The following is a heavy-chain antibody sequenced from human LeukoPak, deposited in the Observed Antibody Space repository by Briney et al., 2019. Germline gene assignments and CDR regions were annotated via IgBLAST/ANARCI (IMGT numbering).Heavy chain of an antibody. V-gene: IGHV3-23*01. CDR1: GFTFSSYA. D-gene: IGHD6-19*01. CDR3: AKDRNSGFLAVAGAIDY. Sequence: GGSLRLSCAASGFTFSSYAMSWVRQAPGKGLEWVSAISGSGGSTYYADSVKGRFTISRDNSKNTLYLQMNSLRAEYTAVYYCAKDRNSGFLAVAGAIDYWGQGTVVTVSS. CDR2: ISGSGGST. J-gene: IGHJ4*02.